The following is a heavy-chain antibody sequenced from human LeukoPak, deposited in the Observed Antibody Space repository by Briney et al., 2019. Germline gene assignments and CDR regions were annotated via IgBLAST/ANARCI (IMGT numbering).Heavy chain of an antibody. CDR2: ISGSGGST. V-gene: IGHV3-23*01. CDR3: ANYYDSSGSSYFDY. D-gene: IGHD3-22*01. J-gene: IGHJ4*01. CDR1: GFTFSSYA. Sequence: GGSLRLSCAASGFTFSSYAMSWVRQATGKGLEWVSAISGSGGSTYYADSVKGRFTISRDNSKNTLYLQMNSLRAEDTAVYYCANYYDSSGSSYFDYWGQEPWSPSPQ.